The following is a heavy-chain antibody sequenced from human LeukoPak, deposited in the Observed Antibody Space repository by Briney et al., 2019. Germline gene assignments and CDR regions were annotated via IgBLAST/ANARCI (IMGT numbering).Heavy chain of an antibody. Sequence: GGSLRLSCAASGFTFSSYSLNWVRQAPGKGLEWVSSISSSSSYIYYADSVKGRFTISRDNAKNSLYLQMNSLRVEDTAMYYCARAYSERYGLGYYYMDLWGKGTTVTVSS. D-gene: IGHD1-26*01. V-gene: IGHV3-21*01. CDR1: GFTFSSYS. CDR3: ARAYSERYGLGYYYMDL. CDR2: ISSSSSYI. J-gene: IGHJ6*03.